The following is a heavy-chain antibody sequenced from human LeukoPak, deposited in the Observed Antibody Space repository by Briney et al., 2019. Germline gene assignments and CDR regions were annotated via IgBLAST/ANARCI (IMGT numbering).Heavy chain of an antibody. V-gene: IGHV3-23*01. CDR1: GFTFSSYA. J-gene: IGHJ4*02. CDR3: AKDQEQWLVLSWNY. Sequence: GGSLRLSCAASGFTFSSYAMSWVRQAPGKGLEWVSAISGSVGSTYYADSVKGRFTISRDNSKNTLYLQMNSLRAEDTAVYYCAKDQEQWLVLSWNYWGQGTLVTVSS. D-gene: IGHD6-19*01. CDR2: ISGSVGST.